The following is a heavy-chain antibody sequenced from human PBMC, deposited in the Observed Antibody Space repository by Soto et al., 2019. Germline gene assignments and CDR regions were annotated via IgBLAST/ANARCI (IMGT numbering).Heavy chain of an antibody. CDR3: TGAESPDTAYLSLY. V-gene: IGHV3-49*04. CDR2: RRNQTYQETP. Sequence: GGSLRLSCTVSGFNFDYFAINWVRQSPGTGLEWVRLRRNQTYQETPEYAAAMKGRFTSPRDTANGVAYRQMNSRRVDDSAVYSCTGAESPDTAYLSLYWGQGTPVTVSS. D-gene: IGHD2-2*01. J-gene: IGHJ4*02. CDR1: GFNFDYFA.